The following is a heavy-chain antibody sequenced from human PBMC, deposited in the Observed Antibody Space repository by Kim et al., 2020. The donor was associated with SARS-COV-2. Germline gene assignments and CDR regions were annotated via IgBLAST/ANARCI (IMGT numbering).Heavy chain of an antibody. CDR3: ARVVVGATGWFDP. J-gene: IGHJ5*02. D-gene: IGHD2-15*01. V-gene: IGHV4-31*02. Sequence: YSNPCLNSRVTISVDTSKNQFSLKLSSVTAADTAVYYCARVVVGATGWFDPWGQGTLVTVSS.